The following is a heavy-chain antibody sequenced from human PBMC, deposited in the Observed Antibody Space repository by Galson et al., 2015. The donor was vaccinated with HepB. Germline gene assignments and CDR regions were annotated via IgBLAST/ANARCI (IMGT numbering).Heavy chain of an antibody. CDR3: ARVLSGYYYDYYFDF. CDR2: INPKTGGT. V-gene: IGHV1-2*06. CDR1: GYTLTDYY. Sequence: SVKVSCKASGYTLTDYYIHWVRQAPGQGLEWMGRINPKTGGTNYAQKFQGRVTMTRDTSISTAYMELSRLGSDDTAMYYCARVLSGYYYDYYFDFWGQGTLVTVSS. D-gene: IGHD3-3*01. J-gene: IGHJ4*02.